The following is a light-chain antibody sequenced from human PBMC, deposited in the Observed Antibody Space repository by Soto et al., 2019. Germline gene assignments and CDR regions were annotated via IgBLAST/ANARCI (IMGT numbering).Light chain of an antibody. Sequence: ATITCTSVQIVLTNNNNYLAWFQQKPGQPPRLFIYWASTRGSGVPDRFSGSGSGTDFTLTICNVEAEDVAIYCSQHDQIITITFGQGTLLEV. CDR3: QHDQIITIT. V-gene: IGKV4-1*01. J-gene: IGKJ5*01. CDR1: QIVLTNNNNY. CDR2: WAS.